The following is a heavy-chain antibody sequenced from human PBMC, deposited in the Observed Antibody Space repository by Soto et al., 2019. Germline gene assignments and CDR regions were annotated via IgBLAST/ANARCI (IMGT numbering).Heavy chain of an antibody. CDR2: ISYRGRT. J-gene: IGHJ4*02. Sequence: SSETLSLTCTVSGASISSGDYYWCWIRQHPGKGLEWIGYISYRGRTYYSSSLKSRVTISVDTSQNQLSLKLSSVTAADTAVSYCARTVNLWDLSLGYWCQR. CDR3: ARTVNLWDLSLGY. CDR1: GASISSGDYY. D-gene: IGHD3-16*02. V-gene: IGHV4-31*03.